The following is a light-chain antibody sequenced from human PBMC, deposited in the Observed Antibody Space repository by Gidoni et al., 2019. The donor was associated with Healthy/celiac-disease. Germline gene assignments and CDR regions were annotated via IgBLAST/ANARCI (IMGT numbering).Light chain of an antibody. CDR2: EVS. J-gene: IGLJ3*02. Sequence: QSPLTQPASVSWSPGKSITISCTGTSSDVGGYNYVSWYQQHPGKAPKLMIYEVSNRPSGVSNRFSGSKSGNTASLTISGLQAEDEADYYCSSYTSSSTLWVFGGGTKLTVL. CDR3: SSYTSSSTLWV. CDR1: SSDVGGYNY. V-gene: IGLV2-14*01.